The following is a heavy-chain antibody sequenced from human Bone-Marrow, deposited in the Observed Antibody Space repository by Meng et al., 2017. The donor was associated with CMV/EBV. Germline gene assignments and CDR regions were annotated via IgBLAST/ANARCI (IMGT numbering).Heavy chain of an antibody. D-gene: IGHD4-23*01. CDR3: ARETRPTAFDY. J-gene: IGHJ4*02. CDR1: GFTFSSYS. CDR2: IKQDGSEK. Sequence: GSLKISCAASGFTFSSYSMNWVRQAPGKGLEWVANIKQDGSEKYYVDSVKGRFTISRDNAKNSLYLQMNSLRAEDTAVYYCARETRPTAFDYWGQGTLVTVSS. V-gene: IGHV3-7*01.